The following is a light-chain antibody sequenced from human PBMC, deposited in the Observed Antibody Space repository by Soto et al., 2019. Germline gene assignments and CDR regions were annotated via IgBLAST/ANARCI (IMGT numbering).Light chain of an antibody. CDR3: PQYGSSPT. CDR2: GAS. J-gene: IGKJ4*02. CDR1: PSVSSSY. Sequence: DIVLKQSPGTLSLSAGERATLSCRASPSVSSSYLAWYQQKPGQAPRLLIYGASSRATGIPDRFSGSGSGTDFTLTISRLEPEDFAVYYCPQYGSSPTVGRGTKVEIK. V-gene: IGKV3-20*01.